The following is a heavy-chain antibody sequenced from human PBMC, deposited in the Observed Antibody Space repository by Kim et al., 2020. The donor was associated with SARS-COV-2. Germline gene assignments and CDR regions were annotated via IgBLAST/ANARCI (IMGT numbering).Heavy chain of an antibody. D-gene: IGHD2-8*01. J-gene: IGHJ5*02. Sequence: SETLSLTCTVSGGSISSYYWSWIRQPPGKGLEWIGYIYYSGSTNYNPSLKSRVTISVDTSKNQFSLKLSSVTAADTAVYYCARDQWMRDSTEHLYVDNWFDPWGQGTLVTVSS. V-gene: IGHV4-59*01. CDR2: IYYSGST. CDR1: GGSISSYY. CDR3: ARDQWMRDSTEHLYVDNWFDP.